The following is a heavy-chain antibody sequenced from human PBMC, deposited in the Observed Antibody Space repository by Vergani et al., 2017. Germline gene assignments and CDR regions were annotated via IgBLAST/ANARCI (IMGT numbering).Heavy chain of an antibody. J-gene: IGHJ4*02. Sequence: EVQLVESGGGLIQPGGSLRLSCAASGFTVSSNYMSWFRQAPGKGLEWVGFIRSKAYGGTTEYAASVKGRFTISRDDSKSIAYLQMNSLITEDTAVYYCTRDLHAVTFDYWGQGTLVTVSS. D-gene: IGHD4-23*01. V-gene: IGHV3-49*03. CDR3: TRDLHAVTFDY. CDR1: GFTVSSNY. CDR2: IRSKAYGGTT.